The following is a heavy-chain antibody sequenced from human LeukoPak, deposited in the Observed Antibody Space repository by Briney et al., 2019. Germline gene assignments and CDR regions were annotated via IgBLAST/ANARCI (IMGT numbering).Heavy chain of an antibody. Sequence: GESLKISCKGSGYSFTNYWIGWVRQMPGKGLEWMGIIYPGDSDTRYSPSFQGQVTISADKSISTAYLQWTSLKASDTAMYYCARQSTGYCSGGTCYSNAFDIWGQGTMVPVSS. CDR3: ARQSTGYCSGGTCYSNAFDI. CDR2: IYPGDSDT. J-gene: IGHJ3*02. CDR1: GYSFTNYW. V-gene: IGHV5-51*01. D-gene: IGHD2-15*01.